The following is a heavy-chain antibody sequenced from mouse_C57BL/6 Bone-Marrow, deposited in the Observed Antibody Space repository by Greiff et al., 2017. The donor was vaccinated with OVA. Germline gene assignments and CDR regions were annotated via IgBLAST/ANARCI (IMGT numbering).Heavy chain of an antibody. V-gene: IGHV2-2*01. Sequence: VQLQQLGPGLLQLSQSLSITCTVPGISSPSSGVHWVRQSPGKGLEWLGVIWSGGSTDYNAAFISRLSNSKDNSKSQVLFKMNSLQADDTAIYYCARTDYYSNYDYAMDYWGQGTSVTVSS. D-gene: IGHD2-5*01. CDR1: GISSPSSG. CDR3: ARTDYYSNYDYAMDY. J-gene: IGHJ4*01. CDR2: IWSGGST.